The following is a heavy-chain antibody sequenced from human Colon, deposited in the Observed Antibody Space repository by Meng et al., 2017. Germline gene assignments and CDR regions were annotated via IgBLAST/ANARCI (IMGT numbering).Heavy chain of an antibody. D-gene: IGHD3-22*01. Sequence: GSLRLSCAASGFSFTKYAMTWVRQAPGKGLEWISAISGGGAYTFSADSVKGRFTISRDNSKNTVYLQMNSLRVDDTAVYYCAKDSFPFDYDSSTSPYYFDNWGQGTLVTVSS. J-gene: IGHJ4*02. CDR1: GFSFTKYA. V-gene: IGHV3-23*01. CDR2: ISGGGAYT. CDR3: AKDSFPFDYDSSTSPYYFDN.